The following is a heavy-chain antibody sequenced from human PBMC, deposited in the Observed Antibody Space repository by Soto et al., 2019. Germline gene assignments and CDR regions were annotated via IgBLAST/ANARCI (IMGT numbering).Heavy chain of an antibody. V-gene: IGHV4-34*01. J-gene: IGHJ5*02. CDR3: AAWERWFDP. D-gene: IGHD1-26*01. CDR1: GGSFSGYY. CDR2: VDHSGRT. Sequence: SETLSLTCAVYGGSFSGYYWSWIRQPPGKGLEWIGEVDHSGRTKYNPSLKSRVTISVDTSKNQFSLKLSSVTAADTAMYYCAAWERWFDPWGQGTLVTVSS.